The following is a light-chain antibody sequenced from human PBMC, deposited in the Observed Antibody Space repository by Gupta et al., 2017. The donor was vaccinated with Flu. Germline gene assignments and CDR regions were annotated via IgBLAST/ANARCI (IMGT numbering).Light chain of an antibody. CDR3: RQALQTPLT. V-gene: IGKV2-28*01. J-gene: IGKJ4*01. CDR1: QGLRHSNGNNY. CDR2: LGS. Sequence: DIVMTQSPLSLPVTPGQAASISCRSSQGLRHSNGNNYLNWFLQKPGQSPQLLIYLGSYRASGVPDRFSGSGSGTDFTLRISRVEAEDAGTYYCRQALQTPLTFGGGTKVEIK.